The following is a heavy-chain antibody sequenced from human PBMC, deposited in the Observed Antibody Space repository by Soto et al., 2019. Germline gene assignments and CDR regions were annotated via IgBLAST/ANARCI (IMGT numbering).Heavy chain of an antibody. CDR3: ATWHEREHAYDL. CDR1: GLTISGKKY. CDR2: LYDVDGS. D-gene: IGHD1-1*01. J-gene: IGHJ3*01. V-gene: IGHV3-53*01. Sequence: DVQLVESGGGLIQPGESLRLSCAAFGLTISGKKYVAWVRQARGKGLEWVSGLYDVDGSFYADSVRGRFTTPSDSSKTTVYLQMNDLRRDDTAVYYCATWHEREHAYDLWGQATTVTVSS.